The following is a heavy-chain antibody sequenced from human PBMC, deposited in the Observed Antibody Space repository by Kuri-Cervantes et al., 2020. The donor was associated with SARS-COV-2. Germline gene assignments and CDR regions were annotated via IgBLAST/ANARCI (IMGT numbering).Heavy chain of an antibody. CDR1: GYSINSGYY. CDR2: IYHSGST. CDR3: ARFFDY. V-gene: IGHV4-38-2*01. J-gene: IGHJ4*02. Sequence: SETLSLTCAVSGYSINSGYYWGWIRQPPGKGLEWIGSIYHSGSTYYNPSLKSRVTISVDTSKNQFSLKLSSVTAADTAVYYCARFFDYWGQGTLVTVSS.